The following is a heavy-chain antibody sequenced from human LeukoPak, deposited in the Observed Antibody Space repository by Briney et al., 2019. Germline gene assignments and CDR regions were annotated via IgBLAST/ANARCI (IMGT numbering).Heavy chain of an antibody. D-gene: IGHD4-17*01. CDR1: GFTFSSYD. V-gene: IGHV3-13*01. CDR3: ATNQLTVTSRN. CDR2: IGTAGDT. J-gene: IGHJ4*02. Sequence: PGGSLRLSCAACGFTFSSYDMHLVRQATGKGLEWVSAIGTAGDTYYPGSVKGRFTISRENAKNSLYLQMNSLRAEDTAVYYCATNQLTVTSRNWGQGTLVTVSS.